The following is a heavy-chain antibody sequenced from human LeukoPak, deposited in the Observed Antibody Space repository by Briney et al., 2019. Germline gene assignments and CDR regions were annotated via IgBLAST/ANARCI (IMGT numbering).Heavy chain of an antibody. CDR3: TKAGSLGSYSPN. D-gene: IGHD1-26*01. CDR2: ISNSGSNT. CDR1: GFPFSSYE. Sequence: RGSLRLSCAASGFPFSSYEMDWVRQAPGKGLEWIAYISNSGSNTYYADSVRGRFTISRDNAKDSVYLQMNSLRVEDTAVYYCTKAGSLGSYSPNWGQGTLVSDSS. J-gene: IGHJ4*02. V-gene: IGHV3-48*03.